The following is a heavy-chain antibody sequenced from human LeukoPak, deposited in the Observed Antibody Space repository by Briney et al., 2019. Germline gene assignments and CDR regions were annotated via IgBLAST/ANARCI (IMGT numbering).Heavy chain of an antibody. D-gene: IGHD3-22*01. CDR1: GGSISSSSYY. J-gene: IGHJ3*02. V-gene: IGHV4-39*02. Sequence: PSETLSLTCTVSGGSISSSSYYWGWIRQPPGKGLEWFGSIYYSGSTYYNPSLKSRVTISVDTSKNQFSLKLSSVTAADTAVYYCARDLITMIVVVTDDAFDIWGQGTMVTVSS. CDR2: IYYSGST. CDR3: ARDLITMIVVVTDDAFDI.